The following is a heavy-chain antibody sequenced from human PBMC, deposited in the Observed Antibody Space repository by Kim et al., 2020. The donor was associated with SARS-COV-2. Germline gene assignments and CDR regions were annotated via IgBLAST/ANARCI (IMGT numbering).Heavy chain of an antibody. D-gene: IGHD6-19*01. V-gene: IGHV3-30*18. CDR3: AKRGPVAGTRFGHYYYG. J-gene: IGHJ6*01. CDR1: GFTFSSYG. CDR2: ISYDGSNK. Sequence: GGSLRLSCAASGFTFSSYGMHWVRQAPGKGLEWVAVISYDGSNKYYADSVKGRFTISRDNSKNTLYLQMNSLRAEDTAVYYCAKRGPVAGTRFGHYYYG.